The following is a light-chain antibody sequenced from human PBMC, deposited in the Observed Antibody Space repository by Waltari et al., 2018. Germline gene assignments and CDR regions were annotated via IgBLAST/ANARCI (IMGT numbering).Light chain of an antibody. V-gene: IGLV2-14*01. Sequence: QSALTQPASVSGSPGQSITISCTGTSSAVGGYTYVSWYQQHPGKAPKLMIYEVSNRPSGVSNRFSGSKSGNTASLTISGLQAEDEADYYYSSYTSSSTPVVFGGGTKLTVL. CDR3: SSYTSSSTPVV. J-gene: IGLJ2*01. CDR2: EVS. CDR1: SSAVGGYTY.